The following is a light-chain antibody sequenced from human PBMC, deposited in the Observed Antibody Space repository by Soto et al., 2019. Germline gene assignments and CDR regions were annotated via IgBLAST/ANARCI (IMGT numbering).Light chain of an antibody. CDR2: ASS. Sequence: EIVLAQSPGTLSLSPLERGTLXWKTSQTSGSNFLAWYQHKPGQAPRLLIYASSNRATGIPDRFSGSASGPDFTLTINRLEPEDFAVYYCQLYGISPQFGQGTRLENK. CDR3: QLYGISPQ. CDR1: QTSGSNF. V-gene: IGKV3-20*01. J-gene: IGKJ5*01.